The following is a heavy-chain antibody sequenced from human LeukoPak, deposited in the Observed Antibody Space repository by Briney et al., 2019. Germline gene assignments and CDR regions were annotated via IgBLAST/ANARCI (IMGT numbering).Heavy chain of an antibody. J-gene: IGHJ4*02. Sequence: SETLSHTRAVSGYSISSGYYWGWIRQPPGKGLEWIGRIYTSGSPNYNPPLKSRVTMSVGTSKNQFSLRLSSVTAAHTAVCYCENTAVSHGESYGYNPNYFDYWGQGTLVTVSS. V-gene: IGHV4-38-2*01. CDR2: IYTSGSP. CDR1: GYSISSGYY. CDR3: ENTAVSHGESYGYNPNYFDY. D-gene: IGHD5-18*01.